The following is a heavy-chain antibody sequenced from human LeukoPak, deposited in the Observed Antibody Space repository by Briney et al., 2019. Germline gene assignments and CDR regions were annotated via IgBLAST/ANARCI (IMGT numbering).Heavy chain of an antibody. CDR2: IYYSGST. Sequence: SETLSLTCTVSSGSIRGYYWGRLRQRPGKGLEWIVYIYYSGSTNYNPSLKSRVSISVDTSKNQFSLTMSSVTAADTAVYYCARTGSTVTMLYPFDHWGQGTLVTVSS. D-gene: IGHD4-17*01. CDR1: SGSIRGYY. V-gene: IGHV4-59*01. J-gene: IGHJ4*02. CDR3: ARTGSTVTMLYPFDH.